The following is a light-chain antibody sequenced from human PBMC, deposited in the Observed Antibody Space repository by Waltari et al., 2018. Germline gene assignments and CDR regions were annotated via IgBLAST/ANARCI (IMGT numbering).Light chain of an antibody. J-gene: IGKJ4*01. CDR2: GAS. CDR3: QQYDISPLT. V-gene: IGKV3-20*01. CDR1: QTVRTTY. Sequence: EIVLTQSTGTLSLSPGERATLSCRASQTVRTTYLAWYQQNPGQAPTLLIYGASSRATGIPDRFSGSGSGTDFSLTISSLEPEDFAVYYCQQYDISPLTFGGGTKVESK.